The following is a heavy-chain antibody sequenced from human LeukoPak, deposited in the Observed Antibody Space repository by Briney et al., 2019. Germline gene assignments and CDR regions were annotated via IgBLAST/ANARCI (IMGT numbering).Heavy chain of an antibody. CDR2: IYHSGST. CDR1: GGSISSTSYY. CDR3: ARARISYYDSSGYYYLYYFDY. D-gene: IGHD3-22*01. J-gene: IGHJ4*02. V-gene: IGHV4-30-2*01. Sequence: SETLSLTCTVSGGSISSTSYYWSWIRQPPGKGLEWIGYIYHSGSTYYNPSLKSRVTISVDRSKNQFSLKLSSVTAADTAVYYCARARISYYDSSGYYYLYYFDYWGQGTLVTVSS.